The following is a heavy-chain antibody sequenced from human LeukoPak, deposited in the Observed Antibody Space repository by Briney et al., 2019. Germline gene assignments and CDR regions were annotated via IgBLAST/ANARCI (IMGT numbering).Heavy chain of an antibody. D-gene: IGHD2-2*01. CDR3: ARGEVGDPFDY. CDR2: INTDGSYT. V-gene: IGHV3-74*01. CDR1: GFTFSSYW. Sequence: GGSLRLSCGASGFTFSSYWMHWVRQAPGKGLVWVSGINTDGSYTSYADSVKGRFTISRDNAKNTLYLQMNSLRVEDTAVYFCARGEVGDPFDYWGQGTLVTVSS. J-gene: IGHJ4*02.